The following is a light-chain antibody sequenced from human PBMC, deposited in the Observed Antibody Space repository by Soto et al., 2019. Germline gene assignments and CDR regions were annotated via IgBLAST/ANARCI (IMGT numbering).Light chain of an antibody. J-gene: IGKJ1*01. V-gene: IGKV1-5*01. CDR3: QQYNSYSG. CDR1: QSISSW. CDR2: DAS. Sequence: DIQMTQSPSTLSGSVGDRVTITCRASQSISSWLAWYQQKPGKAPKLLIYDASSLESGVPSRFSGSGSGTEFTLTISSLQPDDFATYYCQQYNSYSGFGQGTKVDIK.